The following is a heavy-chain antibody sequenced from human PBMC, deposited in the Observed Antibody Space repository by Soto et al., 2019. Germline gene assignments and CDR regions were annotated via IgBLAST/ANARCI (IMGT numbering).Heavy chain of an antibody. V-gene: IGHV1-3*04. CDR1: GYTFTNYA. Sequence: GASVKVSCKASGYTFTNYAMRWVRQAPGQRLEWMGWINTGDVNAKYSQNFQGRVTITRDTSASTAYMELSSLRSEDTAVYYCARGASPLIDYWGQGTLVTVSS. J-gene: IGHJ4*02. D-gene: IGHD1-26*01. CDR2: INTGDVNA. CDR3: ARGASPLIDY.